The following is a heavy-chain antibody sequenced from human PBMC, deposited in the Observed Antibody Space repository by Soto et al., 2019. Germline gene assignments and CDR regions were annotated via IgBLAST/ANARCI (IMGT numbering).Heavy chain of an antibody. CDR1: GFSLTSSEVG. V-gene: IGHV2-5*02. CDR2: IYWDDDK. D-gene: IGHD1-26*01. CDR3: AHRPIASAGGAFDY. Sequence: QITLKESGPTLVKPTQTLTLTCTFSGFSLTSSEVGVGWIRQPPGKALEWLAIIYWDDDKRYSPSLKSRLTITKDTSKNQGGLTMTNMDPVDTATYFCAHRPIASAGGAFDYWGQGTLVAVSS. J-gene: IGHJ4*02.